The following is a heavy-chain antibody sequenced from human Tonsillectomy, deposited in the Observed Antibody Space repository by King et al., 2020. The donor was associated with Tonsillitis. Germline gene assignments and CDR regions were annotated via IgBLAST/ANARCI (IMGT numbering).Heavy chain of an antibody. V-gene: IGHV4-30-4*07. CDR3: ARGGYYYGSGSAY. CDR2: IYYSGST. D-gene: IGHD3-10*01. Sequence: VQLQESGPGLVKPSQTLSLTCAVSGGSISSGGYSWSWIRQPPGKGLEWIGYIYYSGSTYYNPSLKSRVTISVDTSKNQFSLKLSSVTAADTAVYYCARGGYYYGSGSAYGGQGTLVTVSS. CDR1: GGSISSGGYS. J-gene: IGHJ4*02.